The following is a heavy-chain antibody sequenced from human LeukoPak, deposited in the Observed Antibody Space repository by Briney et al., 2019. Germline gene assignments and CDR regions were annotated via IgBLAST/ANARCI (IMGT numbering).Heavy chain of an antibody. Sequence: GGSLRLPCAASGFTFSSYAMSWVRQAPGKGLEWVSAISGSGGSTYYADSVKGRFTISRDNSKNTMYLQMNSLRAEDTAVYYCAKAPPATYYYDSSGRTFYFDLWGRGTLVTVSS. J-gene: IGHJ2*01. CDR1: GFTFSSYA. D-gene: IGHD3-22*01. V-gene: IGHV3-23*01. CDR3: AKAPPATYYYDSSGRTFYFDL. CDR2: ISGSGGST.